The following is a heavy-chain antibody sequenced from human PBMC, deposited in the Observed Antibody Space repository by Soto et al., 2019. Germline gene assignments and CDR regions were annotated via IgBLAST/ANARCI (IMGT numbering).Heavy chain of an antibody. CDR1: GGSFSGYY. J-gene: IGHJ6*02. CDR3: ASQRRVVWSGYKAYYYYGMDV. V-gene: IGHV4-34*01. Sequence: SDTLSLTCAVYGGSFSGYYWSWIRQPPGKGLEWIGEINHSGSTNYNPSLKSRVTISVDTSKNQFSLKLSSVTAADTAVYYCASQRRVVWSGYKAYYYYGMDVWGQGTTVTVSS. CDR2: INHSGST. D-gene: IGHD3-3*01.